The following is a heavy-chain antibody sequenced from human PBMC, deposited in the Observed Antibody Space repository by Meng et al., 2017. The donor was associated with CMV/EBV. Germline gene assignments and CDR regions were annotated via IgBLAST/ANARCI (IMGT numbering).Heavy chain of an antibody. CDR1: GGSISSGGYY. Sequence: QVKRQGSCHRLGKPSQTLSLTCTVSGGSISSGGYYWSWIRQPPGKGLEWIGYIYYSGSTYYNPSLKSRVTISVDTSKNQFSLKLSSVTAADTAVYYCARASPLAIFGRVEGAFDIWGQGTMVTVSS. CDR2: IYYSGST. J-gene: IGHJ3*02. V-gene: IGHV4-30-4*08. D-gene: IGHD3-3*01. CDR3: ARASPLAIFGRVEGAFDI.